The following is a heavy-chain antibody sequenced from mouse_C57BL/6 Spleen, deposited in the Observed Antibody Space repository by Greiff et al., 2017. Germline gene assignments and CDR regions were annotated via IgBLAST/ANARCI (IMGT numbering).Heavy chain of an antibody. V-gene: IGHV5-17*01. Sequence: EVQLQESGGGLVKPGGSLKLSCAASGFTFSDYGMHWVRQAPEKGLEWVAYISSGSSTIYYADTVKGRFTISRDNAKNTLFLQMTSLRSEDTAMYYCAEYGYDGPFAYWGQGTLVTVSA. D-gene: IGHD2-2*01. CDR2: ISSGSSTI. CDR3: AEYGYDGPFAY. CDR1: GFTFSDYG. J-gene: IGHJ3*01.